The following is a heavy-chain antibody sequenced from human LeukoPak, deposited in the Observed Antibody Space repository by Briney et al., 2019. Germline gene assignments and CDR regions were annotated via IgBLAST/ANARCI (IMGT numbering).Heavy chain of an antibody. D-gene: IGHD3/OR15-3a*01. Sequence: GASVKVSCKASGYSFTSFGISWVRQAPGQGLEWMGWISAYNGNRRSAQKFQGRVTMTTDTSTSTAYMELRSLRFDDTAVFYCVRDLGVDTSMIFFDFWGQGTLVTVSS. CDR3: VRDLGVDTSMIFFDF. J-gene: IGHJ4*02. CDR1: GYSFTSFG. V-gene: IGHV1-18*01. CDR2: ISAYNGNR.